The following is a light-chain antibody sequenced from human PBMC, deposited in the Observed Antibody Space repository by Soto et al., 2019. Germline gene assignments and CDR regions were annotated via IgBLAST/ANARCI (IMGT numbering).Light chain of an antibody. V-gene: IGKV3-11*01. CDR2: DAS. J-gene: IGKJ4*01. Sequence: EIVLTQSPSTLSFSPVGGSTLSFRASQSVSSYLAWYQQKPGQAPRLLIYDASNRATGIPARFSGSGSGTDFTLTISSLEPEDFAVYYCQQRSNWLTFGGGTKVDIK. CDR3: QQRSNWLT. CDR1: QSVSSY.